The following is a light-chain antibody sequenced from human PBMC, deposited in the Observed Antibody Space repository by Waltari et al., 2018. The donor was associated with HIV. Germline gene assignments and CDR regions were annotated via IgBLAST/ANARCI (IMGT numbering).Light chain of an antibody. CDR3: SSYTSSSTLYVV. CDR2: DVS. CDR1: SRDVGGYNY. J-gene: IGLJ2*01. V-gene: IGLV2-14*01. Sequence: QSALTQPASVSGSPGQSITISCTGNSRDVGGYNYVSWYQQHPGKAPKLMIYDVSYRTAGVSDLCSGFKSGNTGTLTISGLKAEEEADYYCSSYTSSSTLYVVFGGGTKLTVL.